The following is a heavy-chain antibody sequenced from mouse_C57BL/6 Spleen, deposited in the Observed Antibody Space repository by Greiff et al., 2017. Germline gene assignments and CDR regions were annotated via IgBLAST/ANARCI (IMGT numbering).Heavy chain of an antibody. V-gene: IGHV1-81*01. D-gene: IGHD2-5*01. J-gene: IGHJ2*01. CDR2: IYPRSGNT. CDR3: ARPHSNMYYFDY. Sequence: QVQLQQSGAELARPGASVKLSCKASGYTFTSYGISWVKQRPGQGLEWIGEIYPRSGNTYYNEKFKGKATLTADKSSCTAYMELRSLTSVDSAVYLGARPHSNMYYFDYWGQGTTLTVSS. CDR1: GYTFTSYG.